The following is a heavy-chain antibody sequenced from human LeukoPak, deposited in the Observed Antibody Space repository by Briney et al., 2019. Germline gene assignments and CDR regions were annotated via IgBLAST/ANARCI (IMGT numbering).Heavy chain of an antibody. J-gene: IGHJ6*03. Sequence: GGSLRLPCAASGFTFSSYAMHWVRQAPGKGLEWVAVISYDGSNKYYADSVKGRFTISRDNSKNTLYLQMNSLRAEDTAVYYCAREGPVVVAATAYYYYYYMDVWGKGTTVTVSS. CDR3: AREGPVVVAATAYYYYYYMDV. D-gene: IGHD2-15*01. CDR2: ISYDGSNK. V-gene: IGHV3-30*04. CDR1: GFTFSSYA.